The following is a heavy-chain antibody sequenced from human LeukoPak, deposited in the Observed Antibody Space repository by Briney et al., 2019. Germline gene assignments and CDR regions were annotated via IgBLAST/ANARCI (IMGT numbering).Heavy chain of an antibody. Sequence: GSLRLSCAASGFTFSSYWMSWVRQAPGKGLEWVANIKQDGSEKYYVDSVKGRFTISRDNAKNSLYLQMNSLRAEDTAVYYCARGTYDRGAPGTDYFDYWGQGTLVTVSS. CDR2: IKQDGSEK. CDR1: GFTFSSYW. V-gene: IGHV3-7*01. J-gene: IGHJ4*02. CDR3: ARGTYDRGAPGTDYFDY. D-gene: IGHD3-9*01.